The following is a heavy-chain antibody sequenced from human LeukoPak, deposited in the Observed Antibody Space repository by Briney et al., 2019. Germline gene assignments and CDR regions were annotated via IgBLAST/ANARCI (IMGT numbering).Heavy chain of an antibody. J-gene: IGHJ6*03. CDR2: INPSGGST. Sequence: AASVKVSCKASGGTFSSYAISWVRQAPGQGLEWMGIINPSGGSTSYAQKFQGRVTMTRDMSTSTVYMELSSLRSEDTAVYYCARGSGVSYYYYMDVWGKGTTVTASS. V-gene: IGHV1-46*01. CDR1: GGTFSSYA. D-gene: IGHD1-26*01. CDR3: ARGSGVSYYYYMDV.